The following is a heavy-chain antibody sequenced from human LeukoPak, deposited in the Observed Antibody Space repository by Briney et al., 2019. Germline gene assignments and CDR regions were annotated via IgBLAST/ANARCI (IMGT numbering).Heavy chain of an antibody. CDR3: VQTIGWPGFDY. D-gene: IGHD6-19*01. Sequence: PSETLSLTCTTSGVSISRFYWSWVRQPPGKGLEWIGNIYSGVPTYFNPSLKSRVIISVDTSKNQFSPNLTSVTAADTAMYYCVQTIGWPGFDYWGQGILVTVSS. CDR2: IYSGVPT. CDR1: GVSISRFY. V-gene: IGHV4-4*09. J-gene: IGHJ4*02.